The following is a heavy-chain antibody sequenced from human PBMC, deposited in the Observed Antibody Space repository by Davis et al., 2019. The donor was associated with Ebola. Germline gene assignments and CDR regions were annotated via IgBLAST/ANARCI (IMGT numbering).Heavy chain of an antibody. CDR2: ISSSSSTI. J-gene: IGHJ3*02. V-gene: IGHV3-48*02. Sequence: GESLKISCAASGFTFSSYSMNWVRQAPGKGLEWVSYISSSSSTIYYADSVKGRFTISRDNAKNSLYLQMNSLRDEDTAVYYCARDPRTMIVVPDAFDIWGQGTMATVSS. D-gene: IGHD3-22*01. CDR1: GFTFSSYS. CDR3: ARDPRTMIVVPDAFDI.